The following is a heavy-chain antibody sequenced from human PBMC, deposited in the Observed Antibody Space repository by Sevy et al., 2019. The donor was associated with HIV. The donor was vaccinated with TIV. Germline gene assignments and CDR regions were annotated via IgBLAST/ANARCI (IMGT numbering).Heavy chain of an antibody. J-gene: IGHJ6*02. CDR1: GGTFSSYA. V-gene: IGHV1-69*13. CDR2: IIPIFGTA. CDR3: ARDDCSGGSCYYLKYYYYGMDV. Sequence: ASVEVSCKASGGTFSSYAISWVRQAPGQGLEWMGGIIPIFGTANYAQKFQGRVTITADESTSTAYMELSSLRSEDTAVYYCARDDCSGGSCYYLKYYYYGMDVWGQGTTVTVSS. D-gene: IGHD2-15*01.